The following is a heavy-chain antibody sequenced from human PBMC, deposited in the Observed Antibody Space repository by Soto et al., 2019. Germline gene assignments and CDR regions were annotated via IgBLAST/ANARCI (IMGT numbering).Heavy chain of an antibody. J-gene: IGHJ6*02. CDR3: AKDQGGYMVSGMDV. CDR1: GYTFTDYY. Sequence: QVQLVQSRAEVRKPGASVNVSCKASGYTFTDYYIYWLRQAPGHGLEWMGWINPNSGATNYAHNFQGRVTMTRDTSIRAAYMELSRLRSDDTAVYDCAKDQGGYMVSGMDVWGQGTTVTVSS. V-gene: IGHV1-2*02. CDR2: INPNSGAT. D-gene: IGHD2-2*02.